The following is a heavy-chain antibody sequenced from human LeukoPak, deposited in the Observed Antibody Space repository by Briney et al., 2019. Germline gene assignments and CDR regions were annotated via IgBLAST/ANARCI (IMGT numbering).Heavy chain of an antibody. CDR3: AREDILTGFDY. D-gene: IGHD3-9*01. CDR1: GFTFGTYS. V-gene: IGHV3-21*04. J-gene: IGHJ4*02. Sequence: PGGSLRLSCAASGFTFGTYSCNWVRQGPGEGLEWVTAISRSCRDIYYAVSVKGRFTSSRDNSKNTLYLQMNSLRAEDTAVYYCAREDILTGFDYWGQGTLVTVSS. CDR2: ISRSCRDI.